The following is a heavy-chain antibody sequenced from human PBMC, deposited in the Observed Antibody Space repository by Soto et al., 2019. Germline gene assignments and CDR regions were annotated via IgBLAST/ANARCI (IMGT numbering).Heavy chain of an antibody. CDR2: IHWNDDK. Sequence: SGPTLVNPTHTLTLTCTFSGFSLSTSGVGVGWIRQPPGKALEWLARIHWNDDKYYRPSLESRLTISKATSKNQVVLTMTNMDTVDTDTYYCSHNRWGPLISWGQVTLVTVXS. V-gene: IGHV2-5*01. CDR1: GFSLSTSGVG. CDR3: SHNRWGPLIS. D-gene: IGHD2-21*02. J-gene: IGHJ5*02.